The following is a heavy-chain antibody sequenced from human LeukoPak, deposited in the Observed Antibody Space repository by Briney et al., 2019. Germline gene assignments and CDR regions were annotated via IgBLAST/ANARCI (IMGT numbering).Heavy chain of an antibody. CDR3: STDPRLLIY. Sequence: GGSLRLSCVVSGFGFSDSYMTWIRQTPGKGLEWLAYISGSGSDMYYADSVKGRFTISRDNAKNSLYLQMNSLRPDDTALYYCSTDPRLLIYWGHGTLVTVS. CDR2: ISGSGSDM. D-gene: IGHD2-8*01. CDR1: GFGFSDSY. V-gene: IGHV3-11*01. J-gene: IGHJ4*01.